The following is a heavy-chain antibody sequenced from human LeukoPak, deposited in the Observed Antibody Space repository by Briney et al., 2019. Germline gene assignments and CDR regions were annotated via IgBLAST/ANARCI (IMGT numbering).Heavy chain of an antibody. J-gene: IGHJ4*02. CDR2: INHSGST. CDR3: ARHNSDWYYLDQ. Sequence: KPSETLSLTCAVYGGSFSGYYWSWIRQPPGKGLEWIGEINHSGSTNYNPSLKSRLTISIDTSRNQFSLNLSSVTAADTAVYYCARHNSDWYYLDQWGQGTLVTVSS. D-gene: IGHD6-19*01. CDR1: GGSFSGYY. V-gene: IGHV4-34*01.